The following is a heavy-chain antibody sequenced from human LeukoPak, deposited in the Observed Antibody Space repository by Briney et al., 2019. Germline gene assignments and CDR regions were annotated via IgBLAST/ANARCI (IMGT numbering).Heavy chain of an antibody. D-gene: IGHD3-22*01. CDR3: ARVYYDSSGYIYSDY. CDR2: INPSGGST. J-gene: IGHJ4*02. CDR1: GYTFTSYY. Sequence: ASVKVSCKASGYTFTSYYMHWVRQAPGQGLEWMGIINPSGGSTSYAQKFQGRVTMTGDMSTSTVYMELSSLRSEDTAVYYCARVYYDSSGYIYSDYWGQGTLVTVSS. V-gene: IGHV1-46*01.